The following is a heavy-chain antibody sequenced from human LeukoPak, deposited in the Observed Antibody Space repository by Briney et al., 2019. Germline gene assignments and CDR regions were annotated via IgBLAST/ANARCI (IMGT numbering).Heavy chain of an antibody. D-gene: IGHD3-22*01. J-gene: IGHJ4*02. V-gene: IGHV3-30-3*01. CDR2: ISYIGYNK. CDR1: GFTFSSYT. CDR3: ARDLIMMLVVPTGIDY. Sequence: GRSLRLSCAASGFTFSSYTMHWVRQAPGKGLEWVAVISYIGYNKYYADSVKGRFTISRDNSKNTLDLQMNSLRAEDTAVYYCARDLIMMLVVPTGIDYWGQGTLVTVSS.